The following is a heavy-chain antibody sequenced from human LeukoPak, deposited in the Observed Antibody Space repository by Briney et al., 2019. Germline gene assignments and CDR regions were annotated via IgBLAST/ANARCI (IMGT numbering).Heavy chain of an antibody. CDR3: ARGGFGELLYDYYYYYMDV. V-gene: IGHV1-18*01. J-gene: IGHJ6*03. Sequence: GASVKVSCKASGYTFTRYGISWVRQVPGQGLEWMGWISAYNGNTNYAQKLQGRVTMTTDTSTSTAYMELRSLRSDDTAVYYCARGGFGELLYDYYYYYMDVWGKGTTVTVSS. CDR2: ISAYNGNT. CDR1: GYTFTRYG. D-gene: IGHD3-10*01.